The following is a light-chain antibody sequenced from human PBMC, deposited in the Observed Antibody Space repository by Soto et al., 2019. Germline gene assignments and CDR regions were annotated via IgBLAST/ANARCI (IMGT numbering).Light chain of an antibody. V-gene: IGKV3-20*01. CDR2: GAS. CDR3: QQYLSLPVT. J-gene: IGKJ2*01. Sequence: EIVLTQSPATLSLSPGERATLSCRASQSVSSYLAWYQQKPGQAPRLLIYGASSRATDIPHRFSGSGSGTDFTLTISRLEPEDFALYYCQQYLSLPVTFGQGTKVDI. CDR1: QSVSSY.